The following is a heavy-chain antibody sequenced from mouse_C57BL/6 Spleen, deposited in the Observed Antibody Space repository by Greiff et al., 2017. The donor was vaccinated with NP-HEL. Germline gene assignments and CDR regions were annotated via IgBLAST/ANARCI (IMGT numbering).Heavy chain of an antibody. V-gene: IGHV1-53*01. CDR2: INPSNGGT. CDR1: GYTFTSYW. Sequence: VKLQQPGTELVKPGASVKLSCKASGYTFTSYWMHWVKQRPGQGLEWIGNINPSNGGTNYNEKFKSKATLTVDKSSSTAYMQLSSLTSEDSAVYYCARSSYYYGSSPYYWGQGTTLTVSS. D-gene: IGHD1-1*01. CDR3: ARSSYYYGSSPYY. J-gene: IGHJ2*01.